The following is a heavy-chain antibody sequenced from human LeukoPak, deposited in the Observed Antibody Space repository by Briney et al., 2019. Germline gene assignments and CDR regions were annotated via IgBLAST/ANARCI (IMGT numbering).Heavy chain of an antibody. CDR3: AKDQWFGGEYFDY. D-gene: IGHD3-10*01. J-gene: IGHJ4*02. CDR2: ISYDGSNK. V-gene: IGHV3-30*18. Sequence: QAGGSLRLSCAASGFTFSSYGMHWVRQAPGKGLEWVAVISYDGSNKYYADSVKGRFTISRDNSKNTLYLQMNSLRAEDTAVYYCAKDQWFGGEYFDYWGQGTLVTVSS. CDR1: GFTFSSYG.